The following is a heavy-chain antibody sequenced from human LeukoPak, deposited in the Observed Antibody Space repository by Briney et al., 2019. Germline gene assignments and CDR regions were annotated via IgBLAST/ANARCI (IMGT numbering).Heavy chain of an antibody. D-gene: IGHD6-19*01. CDR2: IIPIFGTA. V-gene: IGHV1-69*13. CDR1: GGTFSSYA. CDR3: ARAQRIAVAGNDWFDP. J-gene: IGHJ5*02. Sequence: SVKVSCKASGGTFSSYAISWVRQAPGQGLEWMGGIIPIFGTANYAQKFQGRVTITADESTSTAYMELSSLRSEDTAVYYRARAQRIAVAGNDWFDPWGQGTLVTVSS.